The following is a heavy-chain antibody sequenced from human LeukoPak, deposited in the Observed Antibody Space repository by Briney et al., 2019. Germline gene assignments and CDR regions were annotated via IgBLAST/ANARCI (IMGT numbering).Heavy chain of an antibody. J-gene: IGHJ4*02. Sequence: SETLSLTCTVSGGSISSYYWSWIRQPPGKGLEWIGYIYYSGSTNYNPSLKSRVTISVDTSKNQFSLKLSSVTAADTAVYYCARGPYDSMRDYFDYWGQGTLVTVSS. CDR3: ARGPYDSMRDYFDY. CDR2: IYYSGST. D-gene: IGHD3-22*01. V-gene: IGHV4-59*01. CDR1: GGSISSYY.